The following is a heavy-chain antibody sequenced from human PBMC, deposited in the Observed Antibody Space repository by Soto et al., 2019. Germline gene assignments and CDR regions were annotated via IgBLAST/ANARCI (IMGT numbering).Heavy chain of an antibody. CDR3: ARHETPNEYGDYAWSDP. V-gene: IGHV5-51*01. D-gene: IGHD4-17*01. Sequence: PGESLKISCKGSGYSFSTYWIGWVRQMPGKGLEWMGIIYPGDSDTRYSPSFRGQVTISADKSISTAYLQWSSLKVSDTAMYYCARHETPNEYGDYAWSDPWGQGTRVTVSS. CDR1: GYSFSTYW. J-gene: IGHJ5*02. CDR2: IYPGDSDT.